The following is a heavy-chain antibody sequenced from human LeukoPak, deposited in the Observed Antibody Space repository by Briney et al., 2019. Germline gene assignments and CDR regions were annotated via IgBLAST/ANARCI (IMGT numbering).Heavy chain of an antibody. CDR3: ARAPYSNYVDY. Sequence: SETLSLTCTVSGGSISSYYWSWIRQPPGKGLEWIGYISYSGTTNYNPSLKSRVTISVDTSKNQFSLKLTSVTAADTAVYFCARAPYSNYVDYWGQGTLVTASS. CDR1: GGSISSYY. CDR2: ISYSGTT. V-gene: IGHV4-59*01. J-gene: IGHJ4*02. D-gene: IGHD4-11*01.